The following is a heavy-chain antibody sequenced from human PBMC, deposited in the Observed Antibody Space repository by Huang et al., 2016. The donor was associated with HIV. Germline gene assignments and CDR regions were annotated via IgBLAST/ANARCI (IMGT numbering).Heavy chain of an antibody. CDR3: ARLTSGWYQDY. CDR1: GYIFSNYD. J-gene: IGHJ4*02. Sequence: QVQLVQSGPEVKKPGASVKVSCQTSGYIFSNYDINWVRQSPGQGLQWVGLQYPNRCKTAYGQNFQGRVTLTRSTSTGAAYMVLNSLTSQDTAVYYCARLTSGWYQDYWGQGTLVTVSS. CDR2: QYPNRCKT. V-gene: IGHV1-8*01. D-gene: IGHD6-19*01.